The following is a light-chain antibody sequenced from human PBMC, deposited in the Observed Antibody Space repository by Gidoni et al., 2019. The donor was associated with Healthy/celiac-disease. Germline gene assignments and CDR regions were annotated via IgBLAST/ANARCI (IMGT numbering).Light chain of an antibody. Sequence: SSELTQAPAVSVALGQTVRITCQGDSLRSYYASWYQQKPGQAPVLVIYGKNNRPSGIPDRFSGYSSGNTASLTITGAQAEDEADYYCNSRDSSGNHLVFGGGTKLTVL. V-gene: IGLV3-19*01. CDR3: NSRDSSGNHLV. J-gene: IGLJ2*01. CDR2: GKN. CDR1: SLRSYY.